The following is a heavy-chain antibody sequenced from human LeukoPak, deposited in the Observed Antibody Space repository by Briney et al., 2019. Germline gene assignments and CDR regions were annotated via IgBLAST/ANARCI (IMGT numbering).Heavy chain of an antibody. D-gene: IGHD3-10*01. CDR1: GFIFSNYA. V-gene: IGHV3-30*04. CDR3: ARDTYGSDY. CDR2: ISYDGSNK. Sequence: GGSLRLSCAASGFIFSNYAMHWVRQAPGKGLEWLIFISYDGSNKYYADSVKGRFTVSRDNSKNTLYLQMNSLRAEDTAVYYCARDTYGSDYWGQGTLVTVSS. J-gene: IGHJ4*02.